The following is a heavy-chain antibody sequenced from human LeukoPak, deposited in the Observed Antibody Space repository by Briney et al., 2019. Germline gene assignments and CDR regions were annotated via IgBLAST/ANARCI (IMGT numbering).Heavy chain of an antibody. Sequence: GGSLRLSCAASGFTFSTYWMTWVRQAPGKGLEWVANIKQDGSEKNYVDSVKDRFTISRDNAKNSLYLQMNSLRAEETASYYCAKGHHYDSSGYIDYWGQGTLVTVSS. J-gene: IGHJ4*02. V-gene: IGHV3-7*03. CDR2: IKQDGSEK. CDR3: AKGHHYDSSGYIDY. CDR1: GFTFSTYW. D-gene: IGHD3-22*01.